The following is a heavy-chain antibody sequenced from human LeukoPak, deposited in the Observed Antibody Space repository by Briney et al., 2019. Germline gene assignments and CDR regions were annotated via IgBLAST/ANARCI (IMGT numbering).Heavy chain of an antibody. D-gene: IGHD6-19*01. CDR3: ARPAYSSGWRPNYNWFDP. CDR1: GFTFSSYG. Sequence: GGSLRLSCAASGFTFSSYGMHWVRQAPGKGLEWVAFIRYDGSNKYYADSVKGRFTISRDNSKNTLYLQMNSLRAEDTAVYYCARPAYSSGWRPNYNWFDPWGQGTLVTVSS. V-gene: IGHV3-30*02. CDR2: IRYDGSNK. J-gene: IGHJ5*02.